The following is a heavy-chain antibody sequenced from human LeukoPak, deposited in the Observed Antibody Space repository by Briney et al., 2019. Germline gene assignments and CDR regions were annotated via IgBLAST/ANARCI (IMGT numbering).Heavy chain of an antibody. CDR2: IKQDGSEK. J-gene: IGHJ5*02. D-gene: IGHD6-13*01. Sequence: GGSLRLSCAASGFTFSSYWMSWVRQAPGKGLEWVANIKQDGSEKYYVDSVKGRFTISRDNAKNSLYLQMNSLRAEDTAVYYCARRSSSWFLGPDGWFDPWGQGTLVTVSS. V-gene: IGHV3-7*01. CDR1: GFTFSSYW. CDR3: ARRSSSWFLGPDGWFDP.